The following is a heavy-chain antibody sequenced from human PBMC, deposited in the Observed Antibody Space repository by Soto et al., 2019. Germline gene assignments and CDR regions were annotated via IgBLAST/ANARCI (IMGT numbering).Heavy chain of an antibody. Sequence: EVQLVESGGGLVQPGGSLRLSCAASGFTFSSYDMHWVRQATGKGLEWVSAIGTAGDTYYPGSVKGRFTISRENAKNSLYLQMNGLRAGDTAVYYCARGGCTNGVCYDWYFDLWGRGTLVTVSS. CDR3: ARGGCTNGVCYDWYFDL. V-gene: IGHV3-13*01. CDR2: IGTAGDT. D-gene: IGHD2-8*01. J-gene: IGHJ2*01. CDR1: GFTFSSYD.